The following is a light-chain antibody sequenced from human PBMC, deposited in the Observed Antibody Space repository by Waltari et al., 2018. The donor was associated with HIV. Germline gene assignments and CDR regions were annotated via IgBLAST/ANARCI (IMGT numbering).Light chain of an antibody. CDR3: YSASDTGIL. CDR1: FLGWNY. Sequence: SSGLTQSPSVLVSLGQTVRITCKGDFLGWNYARWIHHAAGGAPKVVMDKATARAPGVPDRFSGSNSGTTVILTIHRAQPEVEGHYFFYSASDTGILFGGGTMVTVL. V-gene: IGLV3-27*01. J-gene: IGLJ2*01. CDR2: KAT.